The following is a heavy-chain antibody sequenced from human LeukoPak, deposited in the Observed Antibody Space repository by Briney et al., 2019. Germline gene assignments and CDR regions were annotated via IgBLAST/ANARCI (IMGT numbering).Heavy chain of an antibody. D-gene: IGHD1-26*01. V-gene: IGHV1-69*04. CDR3: AREVGAISLPDAFDI. CDR2: IIPILGIA. J-gene: IGHJ3*02. Sequence: ASVKVSCKASGGTFSSYAISWVRQAPGQGLEWMGRIIPILGIANYAQKFQGRVTITADKSTSTAYMELSSLRSEGTAVYYCAREVGAISLPDAFDIWGQGTMVTVSS. CDR1: GGTFSSYA.